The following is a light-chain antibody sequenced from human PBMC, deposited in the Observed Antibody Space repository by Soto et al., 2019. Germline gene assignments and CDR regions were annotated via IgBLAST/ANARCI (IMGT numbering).Light chain of an antibody. J-gene: IGKJ5*01. CDR1: QTVTRSY. CDR2: GIS. Sequence: EIVLTQSPGTLSLSPGERATLSCRASQTVTRSYLAWYQHKPGQAPRLLISGISRRAPGIPDRFSGDGSGTDFTLTISRLKPEDYAVYYCHQYDGSPITFGQGTRLEI. CDR3: HQYDGSPIT. V-gene: IGKV3-20*01.